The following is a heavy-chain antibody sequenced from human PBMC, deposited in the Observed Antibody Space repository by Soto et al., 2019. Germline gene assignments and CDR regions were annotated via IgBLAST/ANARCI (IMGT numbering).Heavy chain of an antibody. CDR1: GFSFSDYA. Sequence: SGFSFSDYAMSWVRQAPGKGLEWVSVGSESGGSTHYADSVRGRFTVSRDNSKNSLSLRMNSLRDEDTAVYFCAKRSPYSSGWYSPIFDYWGQGALVTVSS. CDR2: GSESGGST. CDR3: AKRSPYSSGWYSPIFDY. V-gene: IGHV3-23*01. D-gene: IGHD6-13*01. J-gene: IGHJ4*02.